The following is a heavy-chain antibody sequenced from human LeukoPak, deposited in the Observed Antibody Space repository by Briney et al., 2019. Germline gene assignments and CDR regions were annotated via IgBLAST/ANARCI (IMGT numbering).Heavy chain of an antibody. J-gene: IGHJ4*02. CDR1: GFTVSNNY. CDR2: IYSAGST. Sequence: GGPLRLSCAASGFTVSNNYMTWVRQAPGKGLEWVSVIYSAGSTYYADSVKGRFTISRDNSKNTLNLQMNSLRAEDTAVYYCARASRGYNYLYFDYWGQGALVTVSS. V-gene: IGHV3-53*01. CDR3: ARASRGYNYLYFDY. D-gene: IGHD5-18*01.